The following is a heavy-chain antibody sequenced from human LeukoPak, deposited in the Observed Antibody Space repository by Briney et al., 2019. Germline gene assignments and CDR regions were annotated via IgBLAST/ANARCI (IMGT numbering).Heavy chain of an antibody. D-gene: IGHD5-12*01. J-gene: IGHJ5*02. V-gene: IGHV4-61*02. CDR1: GGSISSGNYY. CDR3: ARLSRNSGNKYFDP. Sequence: SETLSLTYTVSGGSISSGNYYWSWIRQPAGMGLEWIGRIYISGGTEYNPSLKSRVTISIDTSKNQFYLRLSSVTAADTAVYYCARLSRNSGNKYFDPWGQGTRVTVSS. CDR2: IYISGGT.